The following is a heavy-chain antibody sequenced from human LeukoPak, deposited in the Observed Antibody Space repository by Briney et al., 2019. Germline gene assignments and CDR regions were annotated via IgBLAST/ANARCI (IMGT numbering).Heavy chain of an antibody. CDR1: GYTLTEKH. CDR2: IDPKSGGT. J-gene: IGHJ3*01. V-gene: IGHV1-2*02. CDR3: AREMGIKAFDV. D-gene: IGHD7-27*01. Sequence: ASVKVSCKASGYTLTEKHLYWVRQAPGQGLEWMGWIDPKSGGTNVAQNFQGRLTMTRDTSINTAYMELSRLTSDDTTVYYCAREMGIKAFDVWGQGTMVTVSS.